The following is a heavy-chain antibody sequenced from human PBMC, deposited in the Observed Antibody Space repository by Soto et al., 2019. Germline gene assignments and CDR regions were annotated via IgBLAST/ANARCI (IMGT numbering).Heavy chain of an antibody. CDR2: IYYSGST. CDR3: ARAGGYDSSGYGMAGLDP. D-gene: IGHD3-22*01. J-gene: IGHJ5*02. CDR1: GGSISSGGYY. V-gene: IGHV4-31*03. Sequence: SETLSLTCTVSGGSISSGGYYWSWIRQHPGKGLEWIGYIYYSGSTYYNPSLKSRVTISVDTSKNQFSLKLSSVTAADTAVYYCARAGGYDSSGYGMAGLDPWGQGTLVTVSS.